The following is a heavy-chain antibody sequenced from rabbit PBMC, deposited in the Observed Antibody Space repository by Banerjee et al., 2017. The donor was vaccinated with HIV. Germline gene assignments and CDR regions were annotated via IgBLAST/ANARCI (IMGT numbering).Heavy chain of an antibody. J-gene: IGHJ4*01. CDR1: GFTLSSYW. V-gene: IGHV1S45*01. CDR3: ARYFAGFTGWNFDL. Sequence: QEQLVESGGDLVKPGASLTLTCKASGFTLSSYWMCWVRQAPGKGLEWIAFINTSSGNTVYATWAKGRFSISRTSSTTLSLQMTSLTAADTATYFCARYFAGFTGWNFDLWGPGTLVTVS. CDR2: INTSSGNT. D-gene: IGHD4-2*01.